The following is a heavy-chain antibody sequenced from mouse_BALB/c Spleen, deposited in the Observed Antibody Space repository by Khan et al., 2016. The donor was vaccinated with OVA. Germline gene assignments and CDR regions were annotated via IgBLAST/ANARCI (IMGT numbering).Heavy chain of an antibody. CDR2: ISSSGST. Sequence: EVQLQESGPGLVKPSQSLSLTCTVTGYSITSDYAWNWIRQFPGNKLEWMGYISSSGSTNYNPALKSRISITRDTSKNQFFLLLNSVTTEDTATYYCARYGSRYNYAMDYWGQGTSVTVPS. D-gene: IGHD2-2*01. CDR1: GYSITSDYA. CDR3: ARYGSRYNYAMDY. V-gene: IGHV3-2*02. J-gene: IGHJ4*01.